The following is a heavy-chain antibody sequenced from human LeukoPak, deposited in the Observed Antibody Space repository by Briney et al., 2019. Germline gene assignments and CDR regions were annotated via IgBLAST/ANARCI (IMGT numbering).Heavy chain of an antibody. D-gene: IGHD3-9*01. Sequence: GGSLRLSCAASGFTFRSYGMHWVRQAPGKGLEWVAFIRFDGNTKYYADSVKGLFTISRDISKNTLYLQMNSLRAEDTAVYYCARVHGYFDWLSHFDYWGQGTLVTVSS. CDR3: ARVHGYFDWLSHFDY. CDR1: GFTFRSYG. V-gene: IGHV3-30*02. CDR2: IRFDGNTK. J-gene: IGHJ4*02.